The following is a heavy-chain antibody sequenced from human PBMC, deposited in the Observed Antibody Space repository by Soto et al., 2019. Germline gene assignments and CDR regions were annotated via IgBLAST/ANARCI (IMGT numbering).Heavy chain of an antibody. J-gene: IGHJ4*02. V-gene: IGHV4-59*01. CDR3: ARDLVTGYFDS. CDR1: GGSIDLYY. D-gene: IGHD3-9*01. CDR2: IYYSGST. Sequence: QVQLQESGPGLVKPSETLSLTCSVSGGSIDLYYWSWIRQSPGKRLEWIGHIYYSGSTKYSPSLKSRVTISIEASRKQFSLKLRSVTAADTAVYYCARDLVTGYFDSWGQGTLVTVSS.